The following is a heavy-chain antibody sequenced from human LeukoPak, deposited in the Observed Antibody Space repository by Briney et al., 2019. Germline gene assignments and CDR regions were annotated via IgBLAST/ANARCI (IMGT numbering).Heavy chain of an antibody. CDR2: TRNKANSYTT. CDR3: ARDGLNYYGSGRVYYYYGMDV. Sequence: PGGSLRLSCAASGFTFSDHYMDWVRQAPVKGLEWVGRTRNKANSYTTEYAASVKGRFTISRDDSKNSLYLQMNSLKTEDTAVYYCARDGLNYYGSGRVYYYYGMDVWGQGTTVTVSS. D-gene: IGHD3-10*01. CDR1: GFTFSDHY. V-gene: IGHV3-72*01. J-gene: IGHJ6*02.